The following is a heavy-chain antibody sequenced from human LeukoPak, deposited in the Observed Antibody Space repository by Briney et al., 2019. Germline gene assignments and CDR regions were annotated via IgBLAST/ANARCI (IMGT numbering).Heavy chain of an antibody. J-gene: IGHJ3*02. Sequence: SETLSLTCTVSGGSISSGSYYWSWIRQPAGKGLEWIGRIYTSGSTNYNPSLKSRITISVDTSKNQFSLKLTSMTAADTAMYYCARWNGPFDIWGQGTMVTVSS. CDR2: IYTSGST. CDR1: GGSISSGSYY. V-gene: IGHV4-61*02. D-gene: IGHD1-1*01. CDR3: ARWNGPFDI.